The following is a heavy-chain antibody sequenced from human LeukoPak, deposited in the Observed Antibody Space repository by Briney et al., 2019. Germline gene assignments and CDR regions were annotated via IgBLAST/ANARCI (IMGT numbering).Heavy chain of an antibody. CDR3: AQGHYVGNSEFLDN. D-gene: IGHD4-23*01. CDR2: IYNDGGLP. V-gene: IGHV3-33*07. Sequence: QPGRSLRLSCAASGFSFSSYGMSWVRQAPGKGLEWVALIYNDGGLPNYLDSVRGRFTISRDNSKNTLYLQMDSLRVEDTAVYYCAQGHYVGNSEFLDNWGQGSLVIVSS. J-gene: IGHJ4*02. CDR1: GFSFSSYG.